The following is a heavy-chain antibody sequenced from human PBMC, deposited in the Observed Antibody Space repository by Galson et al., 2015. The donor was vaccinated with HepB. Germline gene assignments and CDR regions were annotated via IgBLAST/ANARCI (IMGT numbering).Heavy chain of an antibody. V-gene: IGHV3-72*01. CDR1: GFTFTDHY. CDR2: ARNKAYNYMT. J-gene: IGHJ4*02. Sequence: SLRLSCAASGFTFTDHYIDWVRQPPGQGLEWVGRARNKAYNYMTQYAASVRDRCSISRDDSKNLVYLQMNSLRTEDTAVYYCARLSHYGSGTYQYFDFWGQGTLVTVSS. CDR3: ARLSHYGSGTYQYFDF. D-gene: IGHD3-10*01.